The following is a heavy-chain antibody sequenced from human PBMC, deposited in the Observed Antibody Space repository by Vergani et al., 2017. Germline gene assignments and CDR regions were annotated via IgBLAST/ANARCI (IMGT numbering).Heavy chain of an antibody. Sequence: QVQLQESGPGLVKPSETLSLTCTVSGGSISSYYWSWIRQPPGKGLEWIGYIYYSGSTNYNPSLKSRVTISVDTSKNQFSLKLSSVTAADTAVYYCARGGVYYDFWSGYYPLFDYWGQGTLVTVSS. D-gene: IGHD3-3*01. CDR1: GGSISSYY. J-gene: IGHJ4*02. CDR3: ARGGVYYDFWSGYYPLFDY. CDR2: IYYSGST. V-gene: IGHV4-59*01.